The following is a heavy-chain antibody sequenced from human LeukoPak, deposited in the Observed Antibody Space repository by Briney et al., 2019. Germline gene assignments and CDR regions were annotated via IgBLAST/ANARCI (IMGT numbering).Heavy chain of an antibody. CDR3: ARGVMDTRTDFDY. D-gene: IGHD5-18*01. Sequence: SETLSLTCAVYGGSFSGYYWSWIRQPPGKGLEWIGEINHSGSTNYNPSLKSRVTISVDTSKNQFSLKLSSATAADTAVYYCARGVMDTRTDFDYWGQGTLVTVSS. J-gene: IGHJ4*02. V-gene: IGHV4-34*01. CDR2: INHSGST. CDR1: GGSFSGYY.